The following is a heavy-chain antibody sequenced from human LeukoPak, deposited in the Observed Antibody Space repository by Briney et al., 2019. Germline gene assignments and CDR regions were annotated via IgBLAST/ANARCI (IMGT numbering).Heavy chain of an antibody. CDR3: ARDRVVVVVAATMRWFDP. CDR2: TIPIFGTA. Sequence: SVKVSCKASGGTFSSYAISWVRQAPGQGLEWMGGTIPIFGTANYAQKFQGRVTITADKSTSTAYMGLSSLRSEDAAVYYCARDRVVVVVAATMRWFDPWGQGTLVTVSS. D-gene: IGHD2-15*01. CDR1: GGTFSSYA. J-gene: IGHJ5*02. V-gene: IGHV1-69*06.